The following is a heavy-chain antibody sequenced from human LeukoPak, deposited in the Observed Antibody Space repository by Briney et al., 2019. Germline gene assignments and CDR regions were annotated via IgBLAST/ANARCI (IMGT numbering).Heavy chain of an antibody. CDR2: INHSGST. Sequence: SETLSLTCAVYGGSFSGYYWSWIRQPPGKGLEWIGEINHSGSTNYNPSLKSRVTISVDTSKNQFSLKLSSVTAADTAVYYCARDLWFGELLQAFDIWGQGTMVTVSS. CDR3: ARDLWFGELLQAFDI. V-gene: IGHV4-34*01. J-gene: IGHJ3*02. CDR1: GGSFSGYY. D-gene: IGHD3-10*01.